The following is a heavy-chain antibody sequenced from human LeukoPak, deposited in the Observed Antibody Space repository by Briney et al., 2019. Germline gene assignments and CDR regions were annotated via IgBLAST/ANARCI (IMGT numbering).Heavy chain of an antibody. D-gene: IGHD2-21*02. Sequence: SETLSLTCAVSGCSISCSNWWSWVRQPPGKGLEWIGQIYHSGSTYYNPSLKSRVTISVDRSKNQFSLKLSSVTAADTAVYYCARSEIFTYCGGDCYSGAFDIWGQGTMVTVSS. CDR3: ARSEIFTYCGGDCYSGAFDI. J-gene: IGHJ3*02. CDR2: IYHSGST. CDR1: GCSISCSNW. V-gene: IGHV4-4*02.